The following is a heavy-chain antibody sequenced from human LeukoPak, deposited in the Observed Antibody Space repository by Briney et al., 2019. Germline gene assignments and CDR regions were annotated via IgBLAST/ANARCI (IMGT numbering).Heavy chain of an antibody. CDR1: GGTFSSYA. CDR3: ARWGFSGGTTESGWGLAFDI. J-gene: IGHJ3*02. D-gene: IGHD1-1*01. V-gene: IGHV1-69*13. CDR2: IIPIFGTA. Sequence: SVKVSCKASGGTFSSYAISWVRQAPGQGLEWMGGIIPIFGTANYAQKFQGRVTITADESTTTAYMELSSLRTEDTALYYCARWGFSGGTTESGWGLAFDIWGQGTMVTVSS.